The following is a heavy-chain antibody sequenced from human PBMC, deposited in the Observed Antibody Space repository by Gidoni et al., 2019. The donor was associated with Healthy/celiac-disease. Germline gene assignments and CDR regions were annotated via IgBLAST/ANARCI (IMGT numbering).Heavy chain of an antibody. D-gene: IGHD3-3*01. V-gene: IGHV3-33*01. CDR3: ATWSGGESFDY. Sequence: QVQLLESGGGVVQPGMSLRLSCAASGFTFRSYGMHWVRQAPGKGLEWVAVIWYDGSNNYYADSVKGRFTISRDNSKNTLYLQMDSLKAEDTAMYYCATWSGGESFDYWGQGTLVTVSS. CDR1: GFTFRSYG. CDR2: IWYDGSNN. J-gene: IGHJ4*02.